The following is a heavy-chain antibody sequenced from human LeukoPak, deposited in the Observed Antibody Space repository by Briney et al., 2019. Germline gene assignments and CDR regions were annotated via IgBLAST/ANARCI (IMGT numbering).Heavy chain of an antibody. Sequence: PSETLSLTCTVSGGSISSSSYYWGWIRQPPGKGLEWIGSIYYSGSTNYNPSLKSRVTISVDTSKNQFSLKLSPVTAADTAVYYCATEVVTRSPEYFQHWGQGTLVTVSS. D-gene: IGHD2-21*02. CDR3: ATEVVTRSPEYFQH. CDR1: GGSISSSSYY. J-gene: IGHJ1*01. CDR2: IYYSGST. V-gene: IGHV4-39*07.